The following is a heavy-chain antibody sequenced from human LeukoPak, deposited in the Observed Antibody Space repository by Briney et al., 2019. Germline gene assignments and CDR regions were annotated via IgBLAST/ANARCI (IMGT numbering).Heavy chain of an antibody. CDR1: GYSISSGYY. D-gene: IGHD6-13*01. Sequence: SETLSLTCTVSGYSISSGYYWSWIRQPPGKGLEWIGYIYYSGSTNYNPSLKSRVTISVDTSKNQFSLKLSSVTAADTAVYYCARVSNMYSSSWYGDAFDIWGQGTMVTVSS. CDR2: IYYSGST. J-gene: IGHJ3*02. CDR3: ARVSNMYSSSWYGDAFDI. V-gene: IGHV4-61*01.